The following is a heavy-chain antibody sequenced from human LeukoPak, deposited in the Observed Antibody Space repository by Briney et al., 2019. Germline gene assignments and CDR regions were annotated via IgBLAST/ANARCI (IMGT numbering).Heavy chain of an antibody. J-gene: IGHJ6*03. CDR1: GYTFTGYY. V-gene: IGHV1-2*02. CDR2: INPNSGGT. CDR3: AKAPRVHGGRYYYYYYMDV. Sequence: GASVKVSCKASGYTFTGYYMHWVRQAPGQGLEWMGWINPNSGGTNYAQKFQGRVTMTRDTSISTAYMELSRLRSDDTAVYYCAKAPRVHGGRYYYYYYMDVWGKGTTVTTSS. D-gene: IGHD3-16*01.